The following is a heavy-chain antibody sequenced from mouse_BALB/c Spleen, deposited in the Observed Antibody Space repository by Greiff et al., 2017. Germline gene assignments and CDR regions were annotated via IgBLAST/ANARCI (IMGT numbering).Heavy chain of an antibody. J-gene: IGHJ2*01. V-gene: IGHV5-9-4*01. D-gene: IGHD2-1*01. CDR3: ARDSGNYSFDY. CDR1: GFTFSSYA. CDR2: ISSGGSYT. Sequence: DVKLQESGGGLVKPGGSLKLSCAASGFTFSSYAMSWVRQSPEKRLEWVAEISSGGSYTYYPDTVTGRFTISRDNAKNTLYLEMSSLRSEDTAMYYCARDSGNYSFDYWGQGTTLTVSS.